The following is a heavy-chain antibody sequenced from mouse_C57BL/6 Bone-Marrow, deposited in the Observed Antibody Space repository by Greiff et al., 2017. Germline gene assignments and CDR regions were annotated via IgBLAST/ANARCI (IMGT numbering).Heavy chain of an antibody. CDR1: GYTFTSYD. D-gene: IGHD1-1*01. Sequence: QVQLKQSGPELVKPGASVKLSCKASGYTFTSYDINWVKQRPGQGLEWIGWIYPRDGSPKYHEKFKGKATLTVDTSSSTAYMELHSLTSEDSAVYFCGGPYYGSSNYFDYWGQGTTLTVSS. CDR3: GGPYYGSSNYFDY. J-gene: IGHJ2*01. V-gene: IGHV1-85*01. CDR2: IYPRDGSP.